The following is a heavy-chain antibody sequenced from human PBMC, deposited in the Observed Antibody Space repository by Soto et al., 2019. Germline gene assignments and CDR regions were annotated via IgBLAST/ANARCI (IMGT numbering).Heavy chain of an antibody. CDR3: VKGLTIDYYFGYYGMDV. CDR1: GFTFSTYA. J-gene: IGHJ6*02. Sequence: PGGSLRLSCSASGFTFSTYAMHWVRQAPGKGLEHVSSINNNGDITYYAASVKGRFTISRDNSNNALYLQMSNLRAEDTAVFYCVKGLTIDYYFGYYGMDVWGQGTTVTVSS. D-gene: IGHD3-9*01. V-gene: IGHV3-64D*06. CDR2: INNNGDIT.